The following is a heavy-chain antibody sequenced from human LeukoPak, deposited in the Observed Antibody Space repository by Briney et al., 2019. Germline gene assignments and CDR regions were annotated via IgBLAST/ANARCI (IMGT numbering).Heavy chain of an antibody. CDR3: ARDPYYYDSSGFFDY. D-gene: IGHD3-22*01. J-gene: IGHJ4*02. CDR2: IKQDGSEK. V-gene: IGHV3-7*01. Sequence: GGSLRLSCAASGFTFSSYWMSWVRQAPGKGLEWVANIKQDGSEKYYVDSVKGRFTFSRDNAKNSLYLQMNSLRAEDTAVYYCARDPYYYDSSGFFDYWGQGTLVTVSS. CDR1: GFTFSSYW.